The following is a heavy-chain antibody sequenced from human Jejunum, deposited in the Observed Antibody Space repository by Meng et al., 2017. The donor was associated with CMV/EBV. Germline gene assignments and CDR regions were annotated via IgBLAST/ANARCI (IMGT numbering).Heavy chain of an antibody. CDR2: INPNSGGT. CDR1: FTSYY. CDR3: AALVGGTILDFSYGLDV. D-gene: IGHD1-26*01. V-gene: IGHV1-2*02. Sequence: FTSYYIHWVRQAPGQVLEWMGWINPNSGGTNYAQKFQGRVSMTSDTSVSTAYMELTSLISDDTAIYYCAALVGGTILDFSYGLDVWGQGTTVTVS. J-gene: IGHJ6*02.